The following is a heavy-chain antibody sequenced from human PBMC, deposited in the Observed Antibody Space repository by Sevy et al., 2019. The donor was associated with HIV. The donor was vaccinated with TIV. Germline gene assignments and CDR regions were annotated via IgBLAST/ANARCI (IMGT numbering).Heavy chain of an antibody. V-gene: IGHV3-49*04. CDR2: MRSKAFAGTT. J-gene: IGHJ4*02. CDR1: GFNLGDYA. CDR3: IRSRQLGYTAMVPDY. Sequence: GGSLRLSCSTSGFNLGDYAMSWVCQSPGKGLESVGFMRSKAFAGTTEYAASVKGRFTISTDDSKASAHLQMNSLRAEDTGVYYCIRSRQLGYTAMVPDYWGQGTLVTVSS. D-gene: IGHD5-18*01.